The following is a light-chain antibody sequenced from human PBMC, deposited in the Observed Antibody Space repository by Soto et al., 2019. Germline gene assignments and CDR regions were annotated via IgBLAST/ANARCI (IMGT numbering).Light chain of an antibody. CDR3: SSYAGSNTV. CDR1: SSDVGGYNY. V-gene: IGLV2-8*01. J-gene: IGLJ2*01. CDR2: EVS. Sequence: QSALTQPPSASGSPGQSVTISRTGTSSDVGGYNYVSWYQQHPGKAPKLMIYEVSKRPSGVPDRFSGSKSGNTASLTVSGLQAEDEADYYCSSYAGSNTVFGGGTKLTVL.